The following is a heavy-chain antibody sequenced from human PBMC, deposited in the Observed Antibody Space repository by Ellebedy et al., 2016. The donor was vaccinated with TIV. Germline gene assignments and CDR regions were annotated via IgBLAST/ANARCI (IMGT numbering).Heavy chain of an antibody. D-gene: IGHD1-26*01. CDR3: ARQGGSHSPMVY. V-gene: IGHV4-59*08. CDR1: VGSFSSYY. Sequence: MPSETLSLTCTVPVGSFSSYYWTWIPQPPGKGLEWLGYISYTGSTNYNPSLKSRVTISVDTSKNQFSLKLNSVTAADKAVYFCARQGGSHSPMVYWGQGILVTVSS. J-gene: IGHJ4*02. CDR2: ISYTGST.